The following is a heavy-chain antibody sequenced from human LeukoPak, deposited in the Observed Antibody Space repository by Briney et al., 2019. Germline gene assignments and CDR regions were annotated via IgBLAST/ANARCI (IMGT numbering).Heavy chain of an antibody. Sequence: GGSLRLSCAASGFTFSSYGMHWVRQAPGKGLEWVAVIWYDGSNKYYADSVKGRFTISRDNSKNTLYLQMNSLRAEGTAVYYCARDRHITMVRGVSCLGYWGQGTLVTVSS. CDR1: GFTFSSYG. CDR3: ARDRHITMVRGVSCLGY. D-gene: IGHD3-10*01. CDR2: IWYDGSNK. V-gene: IGHV3-33*01. J-gene: IGHJ4*02.